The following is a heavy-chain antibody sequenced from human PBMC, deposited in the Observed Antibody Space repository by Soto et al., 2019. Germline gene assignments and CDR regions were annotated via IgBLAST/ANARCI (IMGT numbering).Heavy chain of an antibody. CDR3: AREEGGGYDHRWFDP. CDR2: IYDSGST. Sequence: QVQLQESGPGLVKPSQTLSLTCTVSGGSISSSGYYWSWIRQHPGKGLEWIGYIYDSGSTYYNPSLKSRVTXAXXXSXDQFSRKLSSVTAADTAVYYCAREEGGGYDHRWFDPWGQGTLVTVSS. J-gene: IGHJ5*02. CDR1: GGSISSSGYY. V-gene: IGHV4-31*03. D-gene: IGHD5-12*01.